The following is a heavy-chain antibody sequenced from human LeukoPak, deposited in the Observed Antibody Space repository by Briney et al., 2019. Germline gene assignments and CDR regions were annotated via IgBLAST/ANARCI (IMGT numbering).Heavy chain of an antibody. Sequence: GGSLRLSCAASGITFSSYAMHWVRQAPGKGLEWVAVISYDGSNKYYADSVKGRFTISRDNSKNTLYLQMNSLGAEDTAVYYCARDGSSGWTWYFDYWGQGTLVTVSS. D-gene: IGHD6-19*01. CDR3: ARDGSSGWTWYFDY. J-gene: IGHJ4*02. V-gene: IGHV3-30-3*01. CDR2: ISYDGSNK. CDR1: GITFSSYA.